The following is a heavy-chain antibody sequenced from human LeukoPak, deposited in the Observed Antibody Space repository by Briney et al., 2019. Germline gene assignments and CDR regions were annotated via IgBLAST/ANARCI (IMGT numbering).Heavy chain of an antibody. V-gene: IGHV3-15*01. CDR3: TTENYYDFWSGYYRWVGY. Sequence: GGSLRLSCAASGFTFSNAWMSWVRQAPGKGLEWVGRIKSKTDGGTTDYAAPVKGRFTISRDDSKNTLYLQMNSLKTKDTAVYYCTTENYYDFWSGYYRWVGYWGQGTLVTVSS. J-gene: IGHJ4*02. CDR1: GFTFSNAW. D-gene: IGHD3-3*01. CDR2: IKSKTDGGTT.